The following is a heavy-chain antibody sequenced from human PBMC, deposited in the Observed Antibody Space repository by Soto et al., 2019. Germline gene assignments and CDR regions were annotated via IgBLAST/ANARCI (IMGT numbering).Heavy chain of an antibody. CDR3: ARGNDADNSNWFDP. V-gene: IGHV3-48*02. D-gene: IGHD1-1*01. Sequence: GGSLRLSCTASGFAFSAQSMNWVRQAPGKGLECVSYITSSGSKIHYTDSVKGRFTISRDNAKNSLFLQMNSLRDEDTAVYYCARGNDADNSNWFDPWGQGTLVTVSS. CDR2: ITSSGSKI. J-gene: IGHJ5*02. CDR1: GFAFSAQS.